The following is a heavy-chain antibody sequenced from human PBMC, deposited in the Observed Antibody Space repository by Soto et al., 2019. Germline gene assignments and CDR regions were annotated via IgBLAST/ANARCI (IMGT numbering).Heavy chain of an antibody. CDR3: ARGYALSYPLNYYYYYGMDV. J-gene: IGHJ6*02. V-gene: IGHV5-51*01. CDR2: IYPGDSDT. CDR1: GYSFTSYW. Sequence: PGESLKISFKGSGYSFTSYWIGWVRQMPGKGLEWMGIIYPGDSDTRYSPSFQGQVTISADKSISTAYLQWSSLKASDTAMYYCARGYALSYPLNYYYYYGMDVWGQGTTVTVSS. D-gene: IGHD3-10*01.